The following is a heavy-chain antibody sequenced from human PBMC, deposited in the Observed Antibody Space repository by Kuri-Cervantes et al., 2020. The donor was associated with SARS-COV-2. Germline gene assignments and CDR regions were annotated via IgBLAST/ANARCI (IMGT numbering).Heavy chain of an antibody. Sequence: GESLKISCAASGFTFSSYSMNWVRQAPGKGLEWVSAISGSGGSTYYADSVKGRFTISRDNSKNTLYLQMNSLRAEDTAVYYYAKAVRRIAAARYDFDYWGQGALVTVSS. J-gene: IGHJ4*02. V-gene: IGHV3-23*01. D-gene: IGHD6-13*01. CDR3: AKAVRRIAAARYDFDY. CDR2: ISGSGGST. CDR1: GFTFSSYS.